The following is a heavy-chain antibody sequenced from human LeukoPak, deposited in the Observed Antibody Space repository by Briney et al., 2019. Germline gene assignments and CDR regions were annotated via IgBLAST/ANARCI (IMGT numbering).Heavy chain of an antibody. Sequence: GGSLRLSCAASGFTFSSYAMHWVRQAPGKGLEWVAVISHDGITKYYAASVRGRFTISTDNSKNTLYMQMNSLRAEDTAVYYCAREPVPGVPNYFDYWGQGTLVTVSS. D-gene: IGHD3-3*01. CDR2: ISHDGITK. V-gene: IGHV3-30-3*01. CDR1: GFTFSSYA. CDR3: AREPVPGVPNYFDY. J-gene: IGHJ4*02.